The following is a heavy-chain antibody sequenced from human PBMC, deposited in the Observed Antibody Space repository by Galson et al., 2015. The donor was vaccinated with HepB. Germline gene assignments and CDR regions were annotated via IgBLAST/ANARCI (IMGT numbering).Heavy chain of an antibody. J-gene: IGHJ6*03. CDR3: ARGVGRTMDV. Sequence: TLSLTCTVSGGSIRSGGYYWSWIRQHPGKGLEWIGYIHYSGSTHCNPSLKSRVRISVDTSKNEFSLKVNSVTAADTAVYFCARGVGRTMDVWGEGTTVTVSS. D-gene: IGHD1-26*01. CDR1: GGSIRSGGYY. CDR2: IHYSGST. V-gene: IGHV4-31*03.